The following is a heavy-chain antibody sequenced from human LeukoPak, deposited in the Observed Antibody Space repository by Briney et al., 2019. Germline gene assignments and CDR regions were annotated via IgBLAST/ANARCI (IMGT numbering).Heavy chain of an antibody. Sequence: PSETLSLTCTVSGGSISSYYWSWIRQPPGKGLEWIGYIYYSGGTNYNPSLKSRVTISVDTSKNQFSLKLSSVTAADTAVYYCARAGDSSGWYHYYFDYWGQGTLVTVSS. CDR1: GGSISSYY. V-gene: IGHV4-59*01. CDR3: ARAGDSSGWYHYYFDY. J-gene: IGHJ4*02. CDR2: IYYSGGT. D-gene: IGHD6-19*01.